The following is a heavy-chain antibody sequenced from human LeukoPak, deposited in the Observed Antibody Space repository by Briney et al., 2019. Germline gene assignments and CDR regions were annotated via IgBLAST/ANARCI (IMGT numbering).Heavy chain of an antibody. CDR2: IKPDSGGT. CDR3: ARDVDGEIIATTY. D-gene: IGHD1-26*01. Sequence: GASVKVSCKASGYSFTDYYMHWVRQAPGQGLEWLGWIKPDSGGTKYAQTFQGRVTMTRDTSIRTAYMELSGLRSDDTAVYYCARDVDGEIIATTYWGQGTLVTVSS. J-gene: IGHJ4*02. V-gene: IGHV1-2*02. CDR1: GYSFTDYY.